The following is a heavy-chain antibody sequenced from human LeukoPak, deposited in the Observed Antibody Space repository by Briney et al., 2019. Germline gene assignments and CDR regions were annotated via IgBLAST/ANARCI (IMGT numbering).Heavy chain of an antibody. CDR1: GFTFSSYW. CDR2: IKQDGSGK. Sequence: GGSLRLSCAASGFTFSSYWMSWVRQAPGKGLEWVANIKQDGSGKYYVDSVKGRFTISRDNAKNSLYLQMNSLRAEDTAVYYCARVFGTTAWYMDVWGKGTTVTVSS. J-gene: IGHJ6*03. V-gene: IGHV3-7*01. CDR3: ARVFGTTAWYMDV. D-gene: IGHD1-1*01.